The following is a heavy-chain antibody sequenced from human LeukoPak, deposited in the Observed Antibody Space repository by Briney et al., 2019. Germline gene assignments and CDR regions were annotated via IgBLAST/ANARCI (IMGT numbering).Heavy chain of an antibody. CDR3: AKDPGYWNNWFDP. J-gene: IGHJ5*02. Sequence: GGSLRLSCSASGFTFNTYTMHWVRQAPGTGLEWVSSISSSSSYIFYADSVKGRFTISRDNARNSLYLQMSSLRAEDAAVYYCAKDPGYWNNWFDPWGQGTLVTVSS. CDR1: GFTFNTYT. CDR2: ISSSSSYI. D-gene: IGHD2-15*01. V-gene: IGHV3-21*01.